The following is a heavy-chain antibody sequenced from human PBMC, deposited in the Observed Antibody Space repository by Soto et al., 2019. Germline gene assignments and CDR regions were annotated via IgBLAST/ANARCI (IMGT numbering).Heavy chain of an antibody. CDR1: GFTFSSYG. J-gene: IGHJ5*02. CDR2: IWYDGSNK. D-gene: IGHD3-10*01. Sequence: QEQLVESGGGVVQPGRSLRLSCAASGFTFSSYGMHWVRQVPGEGLEWVAVIWYDGSNKYYADSVKGRFTISRDNSKDTLYLEMNSLRAEDTAVYYCARDGCYYGAGSYFDPWGQGSLVTVSS. CDR3: ARDGCYYGAGSYFDP. V-gene: IGHV3-33*01.